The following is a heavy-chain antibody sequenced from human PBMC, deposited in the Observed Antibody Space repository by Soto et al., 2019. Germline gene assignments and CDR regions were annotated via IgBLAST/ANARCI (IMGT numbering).Heavy chain of an antibody. V-gene: IGHV3-13*04. Sequence: EVQLVESGGGLVQPGGSLRLSCAASGFTFSLYDMHWVRQTTGKSLEWVSAIGTPGDTYYAGSVKGRFTISRENAKNSLYLQMNSLRAGDTAVYYCVRARGAKWFGEQLFWGQGILVTVFS. D-gene: IGHD3-10*01. CDR2: IGTPGDT. J-gene: IGHJ4*02. CDR1: GFTFSLYD. CDR3: VRARGAKWFGEQLF.